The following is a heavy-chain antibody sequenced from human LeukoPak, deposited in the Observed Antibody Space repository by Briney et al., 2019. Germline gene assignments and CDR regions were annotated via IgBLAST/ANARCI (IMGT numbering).Heavy chain of an antibody. V-gene: IGHV1-2*02. Sequence: ASVKVSCKASEYTFTGYYMHWVRQAPGQGLEWMGWINPNSGATSYAQKFQGRVTMTREMSITTVYMELSRLRSDDTAVYYCARELQGTTLDFWGQGTLVTVSS. CDR3: ARELQGTTLDF. CDR2: INPNSGAT. CDR1: EYTFTGYY. D-gene: IGHD4-17*01. J-gene: IGHJ4*02.